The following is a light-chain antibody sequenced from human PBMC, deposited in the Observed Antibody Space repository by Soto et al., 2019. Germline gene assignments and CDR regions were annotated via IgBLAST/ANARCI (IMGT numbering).Light chain of an antibody. Sequence: VLTQSPGPQSLSPGGRATLSCRASQSVSSSYLAWYQQKPGQAPRLLIYDASNRATGIPARFSGSGSGTDFTLTISSLEPEDFAVYYCQQRSNWPTWTFGQGTKVDIK. CDR2: DAS. CDR1: QSVSSSY. CDR3: QQRSNWPTWT. V-gene: IGKV3-11*01. J-gene: IGKJ1*01.